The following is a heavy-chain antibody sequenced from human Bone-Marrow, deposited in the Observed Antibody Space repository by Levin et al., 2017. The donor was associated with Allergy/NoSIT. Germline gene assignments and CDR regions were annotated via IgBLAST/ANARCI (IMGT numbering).Heavy chain of an antibody. J-gene: IGHJ5*02. Sequence: GGSLRLSCAASGFTFSNHWMSWVRQAPGKGLEWVASIKQDGSEKDHVDSVKGRFTISRDNAKSTLYLQMNSLRSEDTAVYYWARKLFYYDNVKGWFGPWGQGTLVTVSS. CDR2: IKQDGSEK. D-gene: IGHD3-22*01. V-gene: IGHV3-7*01. CDR3: ARKLFYYDNVKGWFGP. CDR1: GFTFSNHW.